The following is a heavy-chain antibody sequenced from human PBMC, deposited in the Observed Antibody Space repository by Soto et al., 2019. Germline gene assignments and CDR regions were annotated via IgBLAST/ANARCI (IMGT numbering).Heavy chain of an antibody. CDR1: GDSVNNENYN. J-gene: IGHJ4*02. CDR3: AREYSNSPEAFDF. D-gene: IGHD6-6*01. V-gene: IGHV4-61*03. Sequence: TLTGTISGDSVNNENYNWSWIRQPPGKGLEWIGYIYYTGSTTYNPSLKSRVTISLDTSRNHFSLSLSSVTAADTAVFYCAREYSNSPEAFDFWGRGTLVTVSS. CDR2: IYYTGST.